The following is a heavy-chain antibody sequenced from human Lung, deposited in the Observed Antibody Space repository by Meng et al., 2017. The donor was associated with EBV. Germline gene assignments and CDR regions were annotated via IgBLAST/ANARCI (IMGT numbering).Heavy chain of an antibody. Sequence: QGQRQQWGAGLLQPSETLSLPCAVYGGSFTGYYWTWIRQSPGKGLEWVGEINHSGRTNYNPSLKSRVTISVDTSKNQFSLKLSSVTAADTAVYYCARDEGGNSERGFQHWGRGTLVTVSS. CDR2: INHSGRT. J-gene: IGHJ1*01. D-gene: IGHD4-23*01. V-gene: IGHV4-34*02. CDR3: ARDEGGNSERGFQH. CDR1: GGSFTGYY.